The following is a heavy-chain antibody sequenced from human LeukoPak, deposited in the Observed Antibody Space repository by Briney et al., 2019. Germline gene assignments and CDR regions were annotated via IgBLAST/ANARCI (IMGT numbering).Heavy chain of an antibody. CDR2: IYSGGNT. CDR3: ARGWGMFDY. Sequence: GGSLRLSRAASGVSVSNDYISWVRQAPGKGLEWVSVIYSGGNTYYADSVKGRFTTSRDNSKNTVYLQMNTVRAEDTAVYYCARGWGMFDYWGQGTLVTVSS. V-gene: IGHV3-53*01. J-gene: IGHJ4*02. D-gene: IGHD7-27*01. CDR1: GVSVSNDY.